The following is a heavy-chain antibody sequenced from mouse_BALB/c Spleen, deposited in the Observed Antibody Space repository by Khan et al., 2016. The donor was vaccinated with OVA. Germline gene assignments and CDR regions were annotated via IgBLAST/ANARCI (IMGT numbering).Heavy chain of an antibody. CDR3: ARSNYYGSSLYAMDY. V-gene: IGHV1S41*01. Sequence: DQVKPGASVKLSCKASGYTFTSYWINWIKERPGQGLECIGRIAPGSGSTYHNEIFKGKAILTVDTSSSTAYIQLSSLSSEDSAVYFCARSNYYGSSLYAMDYWGQGTSVTVSS. D-gene: IGHD1-1*01. CDR1: GYTFTSYW. CDR2: IAPGSGST. J-gene: IGHJ4*01.